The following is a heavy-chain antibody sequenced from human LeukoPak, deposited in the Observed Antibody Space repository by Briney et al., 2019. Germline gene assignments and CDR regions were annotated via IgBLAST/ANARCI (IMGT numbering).Heavy chain of an antibody. V-gene: IGHV1-69*05. CDR2: IIPIFGTA. CDR3: AKEVIAPITGAFDI. Sequence: ASVKVSCKASGGTFSSYAISWVRQAPGQGLEWMGGIIPIFGTANYAQKFQGRVTITTDESTSTAYMELSSLRSEDTAVYYCAKEVIAPITGAFDIWGQGTMVTVSS. D-gene: IGHD3-3*01. CDR1: GGTFSSYA. J-gene: IGHJ3*02.